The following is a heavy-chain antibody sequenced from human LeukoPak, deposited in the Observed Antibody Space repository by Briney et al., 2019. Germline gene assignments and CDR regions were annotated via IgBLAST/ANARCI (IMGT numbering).Heavy chain of an antibody. CDR2: ISWNSGSI. V-gene: IGHV3-9*03. CDR3: AKGGDGYGDYLDY. Sequence: PGGSLRLSCAASGFTFDDYAMHWVRQAPGKGLEWVSGISWNSGSIGYADSVKGRFTISRDNAKNSLYLQMNSLRAEDMALYYCAKGGDGYGDYLDYWGQGTLVTVSS. CDR1: GFTFDDYA. D-gene: IGHD5-24*01. J-gene: IGHJ4*02.